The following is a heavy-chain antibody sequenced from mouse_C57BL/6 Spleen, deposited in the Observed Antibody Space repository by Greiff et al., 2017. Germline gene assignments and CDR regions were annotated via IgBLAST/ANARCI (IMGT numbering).Heavy chain of an antibody. D-gene: IGHD2-3*01. J-gene: IGHJ2*01. Sequence: QVQLLQSGPGLVKPGASLKLSCAASGYTFTSYDINWVKQTPGQGLEWIGWICPRDGSTKYKEKVKGQATLTVDTSPSTAYMELHSLTSEDSAVYFCAREERDYDHCFDYWGQGTTLTVSS. V-gene: IGHV1-85*01. CDR3: AREERDYDHCFDY. CDR1: GYTFTSYD. CDR2: ICPRDGST.